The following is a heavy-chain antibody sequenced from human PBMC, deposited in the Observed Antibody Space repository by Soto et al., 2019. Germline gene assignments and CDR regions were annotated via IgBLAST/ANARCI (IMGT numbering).Heavy chain of an antibody. Sequence: GGSLRLSCAASGFTFSSYWMSWGGQGPGKGLEWGANIKQDGSEKYYVDSVKGRFTISRDNAKNSLYLQMNSLRAEDTAVYYCASSITIFGVGYGMDVWGQGTTVTVSS. CDR1: GFTFSSYW. CDR3: ASSITIFGVGYGMDV. D-gene: IGHD3-3*01. CDR2: IKQDGSEK. V-gene: IGHV3-7*03. J-gene: IGHJ6*02.